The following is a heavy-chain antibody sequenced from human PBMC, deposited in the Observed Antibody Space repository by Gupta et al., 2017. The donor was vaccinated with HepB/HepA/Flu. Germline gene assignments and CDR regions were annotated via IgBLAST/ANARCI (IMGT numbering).Heavy chain of an antibody. V-gene: IGHV1-2*04. J-gene: IGHJ4*02. CDR3: ARAPLPNPIADPYYFDY. CDR1: GYTFTGYY. D-gene: IGHD6-13*01. CDR2: INPNSGGT. Sequence: EVKKPGASVKVSCKASGYTFTGYYMHWVRQAPGQGLEWMGWINPNSGGTNYAQKFQGWVTMTRDTSISTAYMELSRLRSDDTAVYYCARAPLPNPIADPYYFDYWGQGTLVTVSS.